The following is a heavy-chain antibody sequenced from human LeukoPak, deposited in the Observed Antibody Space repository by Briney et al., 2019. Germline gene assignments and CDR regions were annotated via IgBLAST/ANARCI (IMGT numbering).Heavy chain of an antibody. CDR1: GGTFSSYA. Sequence: SVKVSCKASGGTFSSYAISWVRQAPGQGLEWMGGIIPIFGTANYALKFQGRVTITADESTSTAYMELSSLRSEDTAVYYCARGALNYGDYVLPNWFDPWGQGTLVTVSS. D-gene: IGHD4-17*01. CDR3: ARGALNYGDYVLPNWFDP. J-gene: IGHJ5*02. CDR2: IIPIFGTA. V-gene: IGHV1-69*01.